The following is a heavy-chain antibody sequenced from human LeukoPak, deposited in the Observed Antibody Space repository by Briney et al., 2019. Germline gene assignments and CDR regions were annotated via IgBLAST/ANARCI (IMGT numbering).Heavy chain of an antibody. V-gene: IGHV3-23*01. CDR1: GFTFSTYA. D-gene: IGHD3-22*01. CDR3: AKDRPNYHHISGSYYKLNGGY. Sequence: PGGSLRLSCAASGFTFSTYAMSWVRQAPGKGLDWVSSISSSGDLTYYIDSVKGRFTISRDNSKNTLYLQMSGLRAEDTAVYYCAKDRPNYHHISGSYYKLNGGYWGRGTLVTVSS. CDR2: ISSSGDLT. J-gene: IGHJ4*02.